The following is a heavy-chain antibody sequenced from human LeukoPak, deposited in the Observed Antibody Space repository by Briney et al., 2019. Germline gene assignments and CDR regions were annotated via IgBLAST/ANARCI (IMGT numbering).Heavy chain of an antibody. D-gene: IGHD3-22*01. Sequence: SETLSLTCAVYGGSFSGYYWSWLRQPPGKGLEWLGEINHSGSTNYNPSLKSRVTISVDTSKNQFSLKLSSVTAADTAVYYCARANYYDSSGYYYRSRLDYWGQGTLVTVSS. CDR2: INHSGST. J-gene: IGHJ4*02. CDR3: ARANYYDSSGYYYRSRLDY. V-gene: IGHV4-34*01. CDR1: GGSFSGYY.